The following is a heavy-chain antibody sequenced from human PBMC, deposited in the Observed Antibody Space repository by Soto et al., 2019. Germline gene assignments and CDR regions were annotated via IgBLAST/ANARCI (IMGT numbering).Heavy chain of an antibody. CDR1: GFTFSSYS. CDR3: AREAEGIVVSRNFDL. Sequence: EVQLVESGGGLVKPGGSLRLSCVASGFTFSSYSMNWVRQAPGKGLEWVSSISSSSSYIYFADAVRGRFTISRDNVKNSVYLQMNSLRAEDTAVYYCAREAEGIVVSRNFDLWGQGTLVTVSS. D-gene: IGHD6-19*01. V-gene: IGHV3-21*01. CDR2: ISSSSSYI. J-gene: IGHJ5*02.